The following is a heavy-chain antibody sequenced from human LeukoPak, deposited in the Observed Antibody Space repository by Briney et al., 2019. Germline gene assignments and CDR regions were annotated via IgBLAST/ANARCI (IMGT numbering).Heavy chain of an antibody. D-gene: IGHD1-26*01. J-gene: IGHJ4*02. V-gene: IGHV3-23*01. CDR2: ISGNSDNT. Sequence: GGSLRLSCTASGFTFSNFAMSWVRQAPGKGLEWVSAISGNSDNTYYADSVKGRFTISRDNSKNTLYLQMNSLRAEDTAVYYCATLRRPWELGGKEPFDYWGQGTLVTVSS. CDR1: GFTFSNFA. CDR3: ATLRRPWELGGKEPFDY.